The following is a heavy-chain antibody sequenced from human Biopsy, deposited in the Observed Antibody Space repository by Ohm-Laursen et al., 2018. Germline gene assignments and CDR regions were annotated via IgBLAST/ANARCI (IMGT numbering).Heavy chain of an antibody. J-gene: IGHJ6*02. CDR2: IYYSGST. V-gene: IGHV4-59*12. CDR3: ARATNSTGWPYYYFYGMDV. CDR1: GGPISSDY. Sequence: SDTLSLTCTVSGGPISSDYWSWIRQTPGKGLEWIGYIYYSGSTNYNPSLKSRVTISVDTSKNQFSLRLNSVTASGTAVYYCARATNSTGWPYYYFYGMDVWGQGTTVTVSS. D-gene: IGHD2/OR15-2a*01.